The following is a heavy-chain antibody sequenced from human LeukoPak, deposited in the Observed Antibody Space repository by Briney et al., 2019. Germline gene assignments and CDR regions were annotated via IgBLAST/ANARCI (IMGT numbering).Heavy chain of an antibody. CDR2: ISWNSGSI. CDR1: GFTFDDYA. J-gene: IGHJ2*01. Sequence: GGSLRLSCAASGFTFDDYAMHWVRQAPGKGLEWVSGISWNSGSIGYADSVKGRFTISRDNAKNSLYLQMNSLRAEDTALYYCAKDILAVAGNFDYWGRGTLVTVSS. D-gene: IGHD6-19*01. V-gene: IGHV3-9*01. CDR3: AKDILAVAGNFDY.